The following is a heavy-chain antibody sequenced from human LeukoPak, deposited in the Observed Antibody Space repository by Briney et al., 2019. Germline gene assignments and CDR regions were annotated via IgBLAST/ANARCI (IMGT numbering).Heavy chain of an antibody. CDR2: IYPGDSDT. V-gene: IGHV5-51*01. CDR1: GYSFTSYW. CDR3: ARRSRIAVAGTYYYYYMDV. Sequence: GESLKISFKGSGYSFTSYWIGWVRQMPGKGLEWMGIIYPGDSDTRYSPSFQGQVTISADKSISTAYLQWSSLKASDTAMYYCARRSRIAVAGTYYYYYMDVWGKGTTVTVSS. J-gene: IGHJ6*03. D-gene: IGHD6-19*01.